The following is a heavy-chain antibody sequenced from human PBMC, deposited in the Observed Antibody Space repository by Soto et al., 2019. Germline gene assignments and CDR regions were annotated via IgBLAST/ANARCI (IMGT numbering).Heavy chain of an antibody. J-gene: IGHJ3*02. D-gene: IGHD3-22*01. V-gene: IGHV1-18*01. CDR3: VSGVITTGAFDI. CDR2: ISAYNGNT. CDR1: GYTFTSYG. Sequence: WASVKVSCKASGYTFTSYGISWVRQAPGQGLEWMGWISAYNGNTNYAQKLQGRVTMTTDTSTSTAYMELRSLRSDDTAVYYCVSGVITTGAFDIWGQGTMVTVSS.